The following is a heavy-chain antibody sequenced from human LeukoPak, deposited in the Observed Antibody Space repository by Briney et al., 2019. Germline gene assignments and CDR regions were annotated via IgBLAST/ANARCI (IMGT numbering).Heavy chain of an antibody. D-gene: IGHD1-26*01. J-gene: IGHJ6*02. V-gene: IGHV3-30*04. Sequence: PGGSLRLSCAASGFTFSSYAMHWVRQAPGKGLEWVAVISYDGSNKYYADSVKGRFTISRDNSKNSLYLQMNSLRTEDTALYYCAKSYYAGDYYGMDVWGQGTTVTVSS. CDR1: GFTFSSYA. CDR2: ISYDGSNK. CDR3: AKSYYAGDYYGMDV.